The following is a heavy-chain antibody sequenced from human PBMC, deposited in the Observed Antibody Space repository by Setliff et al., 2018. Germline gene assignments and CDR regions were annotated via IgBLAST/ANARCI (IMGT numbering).Heavy chain of an antibody. CDR2: INPSGGST. V-gene: IGHV1-46*01. CDR1: GYTFTSYY. CDR3: ASPSAGWTKPFDV. D-gene: IGHD6-19*01. J-gene: IGHJ3*01. Sequence: ASVKVSCKASGYTFTSYYMHWVRQAPGQGLEWMGIINPSGGSTSYAQKFQGRVTMTRDTSTSTVYMELSSLRSEDTAVYYCASPSAGWTKPFDVWGQGTMVTVSS.